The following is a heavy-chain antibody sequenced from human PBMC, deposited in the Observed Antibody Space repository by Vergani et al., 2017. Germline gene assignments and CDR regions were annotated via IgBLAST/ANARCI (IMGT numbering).Heavy chain of an antibody. D-gene: IGHD6-19*01. V-gene: IGHV3-21*01. CDR1: GFTFSSYS. J-gene: IGHJ4*02. Sequence: EVQLVESGGGLVKPGGSLRLSCAASGFTFSSYSMNWVRQAPGKGLEWVSSISSSSSYIYYADSVKGRFTISRDNAKNSLYLQMNSLRAEDKAVYYCARDPIAVAGSGYFDYWGQGTLVTVSS. CDR3: ARDPIAVAGSGYFDY. CDR2: ISSSSSYI.